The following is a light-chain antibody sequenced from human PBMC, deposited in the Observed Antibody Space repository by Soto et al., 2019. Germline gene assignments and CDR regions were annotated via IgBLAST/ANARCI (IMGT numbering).Light chain of an antibody. CDR1: SSNIGSNT. CDR2: SNN. CDR3: VAWDDSLNGYVV. Sequence: QSVLTQPPSASGTPGQRVTISCSGSSSNIGSNTVNWYQQLPGTAPKLVIYSNNQRPSGVPDRFSGSKSGTLASLAISGLQSEDEADYYCVAWDDSLNGYVVFGGGTTLTVL. V-gene: IGLV1-44*01. J-gene: IGLJ2*01.